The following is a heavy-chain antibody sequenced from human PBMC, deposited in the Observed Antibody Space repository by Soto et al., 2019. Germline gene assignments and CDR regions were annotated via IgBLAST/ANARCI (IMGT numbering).Heavy chain of an antibody. CDR2: ISAYNGNT. J-gene: IGHJ4*02. CDR3: ARDVLGSLIAARQAYSSGWHQVKAVFDY. Sequence: ASVKVSCKASGYTFTSYGISWVRQAPGQGLEGMGWISAYNGNTNYAQKLQGRVTMTTDTSTSTAYMELRSLRSDDTAVYYCARDVLGSLIAARQAYSSGWHQVKAVFDYWGQGTLLTVST. D-gene: IGHD6-19*01. CDR1: GYTFTSYG. V-gene: IGHV1-18*01.